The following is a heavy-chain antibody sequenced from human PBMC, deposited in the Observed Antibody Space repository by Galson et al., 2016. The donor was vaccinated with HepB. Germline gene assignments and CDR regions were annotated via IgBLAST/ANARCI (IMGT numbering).Heavy chain of an antibody. Sequence: SETLSLTCAVYGGSFSGYFWTWIRQPPGKGLDWVGEINHSGSINYNPSLKRRITISVDTTKNQFSLKVTSVTAADTAVYYCARLKVLYNSGGYLEGDGFDIWGQGTMVTVSS. CDR3: ARLKVLYNSGGYLEGDGFDI. V-gene: IGHV4-34*01. J-gene: IGHJ3*02. D-gene: IGHD6-19*01. CDR1: GGSFSGYF. CDR2: INHSGSI.